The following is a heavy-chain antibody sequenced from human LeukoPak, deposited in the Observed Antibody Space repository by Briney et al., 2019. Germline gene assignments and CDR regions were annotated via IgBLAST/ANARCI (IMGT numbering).Heavy chain of an antibody. J-gene: IGHJ4*02. CDR3: ARTGSTGGY. D-gene: IGHD1-14*01. Sequence: PSETLSLTCTVSGGSISSYHWSWIRRPPGKGLEWIGYIHYRGSTNYNPSLKSRVTMSIDTSKNQFSLNLSSVTAADTAVYYCARTGSTGGYWGQGTLVTVSS. CDR1: GGSISSYH. CDR2: IHYRGST. V-gene: IGHV4-59*01.